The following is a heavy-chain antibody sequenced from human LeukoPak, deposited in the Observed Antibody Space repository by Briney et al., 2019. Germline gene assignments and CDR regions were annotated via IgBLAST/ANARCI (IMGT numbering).Heavy chain of an antibody. Sequence: GGSLRLSCAASGFTFDDYAMPWVRQAPGKGLEWVSGISWNSGSIGYADSVKGRFTISRDNAKNSLYLQMNSLRAEDTALYYCAKDLGNSVAYYFDYWGQGTLVTVSS. J-gene: IGHJ4*02. CDR3: AKDLGNSVAYYFDY. V-gene: IGHV3-9*01. CDR1: GFTFDDYA. CDR2: ISWNSGSI. D-gene: IGHD4-23*01.